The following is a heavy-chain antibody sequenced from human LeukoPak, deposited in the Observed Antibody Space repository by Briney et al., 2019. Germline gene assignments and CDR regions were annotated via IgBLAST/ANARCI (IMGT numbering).Heavy chain of an antibody. J-gene: IGHJ4*02. Sequence: PGGSLRLSCAASGFTFSSYSMNWVRQAPGKGLEWVSSISSSSSYIYYADSVKGRFTISRDNAKNSLYLQMNSLRAADTAVYYCARDGYYGDYENPFDYWGQGTLVTVSS. V-gene: IGHV3-21*01. CDR2: ISSSSSYI. CDR3: ARDGYYGDYENPFDY. D-gene: IGHD4-17*01. CDR1: GFTFSSYS.